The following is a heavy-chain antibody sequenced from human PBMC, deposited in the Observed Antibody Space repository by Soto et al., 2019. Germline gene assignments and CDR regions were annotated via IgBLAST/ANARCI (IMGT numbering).Heavy chain of an antibody. J-gene: IGHJ4*02. CDR1: GGTFSSYT. D-gene: IGHD3-10*01. Sequence: ASVKVSCKASGGTFSSYTISWVRQAPGQGLEWMGRIIPILGIANYSQKFQGRVTITRDKSASTAYMELSSLRSEDTAVYYCARDYGSGSYPLDYWGQGTLVTVSS. V-gene: IGHV1-69*04. CDR2: IIPILGIA. CDR3: ARDYGSGSYPLDY.